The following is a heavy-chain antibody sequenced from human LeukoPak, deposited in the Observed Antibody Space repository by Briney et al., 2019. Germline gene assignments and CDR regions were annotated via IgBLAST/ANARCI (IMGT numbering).Heavy chain of an antibody. J-gene: IGHJ4*02. CDR1: GGTFSSYA. CDR3: ARHGSGSYGYFDY. Sequence: SVKVSCKASGGTFSSYAISWVRQAPGQGLEWMGGIIPIFGTANYAQKFQGRVAITADESTSTAYMELSSLRSEDTAVYYCARHGSGSYGYFDYWGQGTLVTVSS. D-gene: IGHD1-26*01. CDR2: IIPIFGTA. V-gene: IGHV1-69*01.